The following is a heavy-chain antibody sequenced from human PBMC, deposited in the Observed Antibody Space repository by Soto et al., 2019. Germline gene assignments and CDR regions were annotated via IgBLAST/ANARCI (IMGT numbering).Heavy chain of an antibody. D-gene: IGHD3-3*01. CDR3: ASHTIFGVVINLPGLYGDATDY. CDR2: IYYSGST. V-gene: IGHV4-39*01. Sequence: SETLSLTCTVSGGSISSSSYYWGWIRQPPGKGLEWIGSIYYSGSTYYNTSLKSRVTISVDTSKNQFSLKLSSVTAADTAVYYCASHTIFGVVINLPGLYGDATDYWGQGTLVTVSS. J-gene: IGHJ4*02. CDR1: GGSISSSSYY.